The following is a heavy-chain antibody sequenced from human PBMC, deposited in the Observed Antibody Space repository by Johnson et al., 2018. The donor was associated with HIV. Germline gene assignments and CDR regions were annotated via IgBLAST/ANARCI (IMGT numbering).Heavy chain of an antibody. CDR2: VSWNGGDT. J-gene: IGHJ3*02. D-gene: IGHD1-26*01. CDR1: GFTFNDYG. Sequence: VQLVESGGGVVRPGGSLRISCAASGFTFNDYGMSWVRQAPGKGLQWVSSVSWNGGDTGYADSVKGRLTISRDNAKNSLYLQMNSLRAEDTAVYYCAKARGELLGFDAFDIWGQGTMVTVSS. CDR3: AKARGELLGFDAFDI. V-gene: IGHV3-20*04.